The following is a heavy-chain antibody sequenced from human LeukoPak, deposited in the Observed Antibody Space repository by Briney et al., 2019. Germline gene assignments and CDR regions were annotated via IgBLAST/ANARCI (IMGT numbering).Heavy chain of an antibody. CDR3: AKGSYYDSSGSFYFDY. CDR2: ISGSGDNT. Sequence: GGSLRLSCAASGFTFSSYAMSWVRQAPGKGLEWVSGISGSGDNTYYADSVKGRLTISRDNSKNTLYAQVNSLGTEDTAAYYCAKGSYYDSSGSFYFDYWGQGTLVTVSS. D-gene: IGHD3-22*01. J-gene: IGHJ4*02. CDR1: GFTFSSYA. V-gene: IGHV3-23*01.